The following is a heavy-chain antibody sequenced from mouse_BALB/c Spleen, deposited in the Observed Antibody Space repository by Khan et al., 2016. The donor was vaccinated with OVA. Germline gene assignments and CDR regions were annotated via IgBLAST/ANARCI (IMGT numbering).Heavy chain of an antibody. D-gene: IGHD1-1*01. CDR1: GISITSGNYR. CDR3: TRDYGSLYWYFDV. CDR2: IYYSGTV. Sequence: EVQLVESGPGLVKPSQTVSLTCTVTGISITSGNYRWSWIRQFPGNKLEWIGNIYYSGTVTYNPSLTSRTPITRDTSKNQFFLEMNSLTAEDTATYYCTRDYGSLYWYFDVWGAGTTVTVSS. J-gene: IGHJ1*01. V-gene: IGHV3-5*02.